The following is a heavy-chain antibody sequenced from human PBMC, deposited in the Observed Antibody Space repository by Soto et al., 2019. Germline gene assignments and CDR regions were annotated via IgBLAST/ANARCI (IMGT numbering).Heavy chain of an antibody. V-gene: IGHV2-5*01. CDR1: GFSLRTSGVG. D-gene: IGHD4-17*01. CDR2: LYWNDNK. Sequence: QITLKESGPTLVKPTQTLTLTCTFSGFSLRTSGVGVGWIRQPPGKDLEWLALLYWNDNKLYSPSLQSRLTITKDTSKNQVVLTLTNMDPVDTATYYCAHTPGYGDYDFYYFGMDVWGQGTPVTVSS. CDR3: AHTPGYGDYDFYYFGMDV. J-gene: IGHJ6*02.